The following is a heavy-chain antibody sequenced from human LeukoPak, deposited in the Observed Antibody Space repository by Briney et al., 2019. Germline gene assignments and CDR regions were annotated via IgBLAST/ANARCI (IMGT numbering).Heavy chain of an antibody. CDR1: GFTFSTYS. CDR3: ASQDYYDSSGYHLRFGY. CDR2: ISSSSSTM. J-gene: IGHJ4*02. V-gene: IGHV3-48*02. Sequence: QPGGSLRLSCAASGFTFSTYSMNWVRQAPGKGLEWVSYISSSSSTMYYADSVMGRFTISRDNAKNSLYLQMNSLRDEDTAVYYCASQDYYDSSGYHLRFGYWGQGTLVTVSS. D-gene: IGHD3-22*01.